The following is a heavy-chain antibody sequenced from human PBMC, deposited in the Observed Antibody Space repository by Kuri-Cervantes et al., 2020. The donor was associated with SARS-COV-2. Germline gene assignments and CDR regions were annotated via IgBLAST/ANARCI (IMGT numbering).Heavy chain of an antibody. CDR3: ARPYCSSTTCYDGTFDS. J-gene: IGHJ4*02. D-gene: IGHD2-2*01. CDR1: GGTFSSYA. CDR2: IIPLFGTT. Sequence: SVKVSCKASGGTFSSYAVTWVRQAPGQGLEWMGRIIPLFGTTNYAQKFRGRVTITADKSTNTAYMELSSLRSEDTAVYYCARPYCSSTTCYDGTFDSWGQGTLVTVSS. V-gene: IGHV1-69*06.